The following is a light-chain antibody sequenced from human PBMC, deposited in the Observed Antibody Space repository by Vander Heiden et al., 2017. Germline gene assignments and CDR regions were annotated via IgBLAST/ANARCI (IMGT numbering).Light chain of an antibody. CDR1: SSNIGRTA. V-gene: IGLV1-44*01. CDR3: AAWDDSLNGPV. CDR2: SHN. J-gene: IGLJ2*01. Sequence: PGQRVTISCSGSSSNIGRTAVNWYQQLPGTAPKLLIYSHNQRPSGVPDRFSASKSGTSASLAISGLQSEDEADYYCAAWDDSLNGPVFGGGTKLTVL.